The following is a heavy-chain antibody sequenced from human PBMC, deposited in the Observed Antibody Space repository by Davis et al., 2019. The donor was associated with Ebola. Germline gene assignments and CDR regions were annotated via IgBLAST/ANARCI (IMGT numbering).Heavy chain of an antibody. CDR1: GFTFSSYE. CDR3: ARGTRAALGPLGDY. Sequence: GGSLRLSCAASGFTFSSYEMKWVRQAPGKGLEWVSYISGSGSTIYYADSVKGRFTISRDNAKNSLYLQMNNLRAEDTAVYYCARGTRAALGPLGDYWGQGTLVTVSS. V-gene: IGHV3-48*03. D-gene: IGHD6-6*01. J-gene: IGHJ4*02. CDR2: ISGSGSTI.